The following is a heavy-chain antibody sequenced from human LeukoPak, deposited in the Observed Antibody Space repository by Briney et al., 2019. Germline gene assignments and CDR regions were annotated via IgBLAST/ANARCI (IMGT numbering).Heavy chain of an antibody. J-gene: IGHJ3*02. D-gene: IGHD3-10*01. Sequence: SVEVSCKASGGTFSSYAISWVRQAPGQGLEWMGGIIPIFGTANYAQKFQGRVAITADESTSTAYMELSSLRSEDTAVYYCARDRAYAFDIWGQGTMVTVSS. CDR2: IIPIFGTA. V-gene: IGHV1-69*01. CDR1: GGTFSSYA. CDR3: ARDRAYAFDI.